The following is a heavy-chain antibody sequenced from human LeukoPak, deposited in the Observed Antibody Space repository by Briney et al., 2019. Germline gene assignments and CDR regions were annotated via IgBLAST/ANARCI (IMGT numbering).Heavy chain of an antibody. CDR1: GYTFTGYY. D-gene: IGHD4-17*01. Sequence: GASVKVSCKASGYTFTGYYMHWVRQAPGQGREWMGWINPNSGGTNYAQKFQGRVTMTRDTSISTAYMELSRLRSDDTAVYYCARPISITYGDYDACAFDIWGQGTMVTISS. J-gene: IGHJ3*02. V-gene: IGHV1-2*02. CDR2: INPNSGGT. CDR3: ARPISITYGDYDACAFDI.